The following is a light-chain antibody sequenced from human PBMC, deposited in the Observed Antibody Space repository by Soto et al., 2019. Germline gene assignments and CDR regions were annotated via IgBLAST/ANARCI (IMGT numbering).Light chain of an antibody. CDR2: GAS. V-gene: IGKV3-20*01. Sequence: EIVLTQSPGTLSLSPGERATLSCRASQSVSSSYLAWYQQKPGQAPRLLIYGASSRATGIADRFSGSGSGTDFPLTISRLEPEDFAVYYCQQFGNSPPYTFGQGTKLEIK. CDR1: QSVSSSY. CDR3: QQFGNSPPYT. J-gene: IGKJ2*01.